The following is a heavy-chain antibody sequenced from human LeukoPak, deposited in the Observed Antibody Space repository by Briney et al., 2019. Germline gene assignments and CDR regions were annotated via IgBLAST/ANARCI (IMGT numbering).Heavy chain of an antibody. CDR1: GFTFNNYW. D-gene: IGHD2-2*01. CDR3: ARGAMWAYYFDF. V-gene: IGHV3-74*01. Sequence: GGSLRLSCAASGFTFNNYWMHWVRQAPGKGLVWVSRIKFDGSSTNYADSVKGRFTTSRDNAKNTLYLQMNSLRAEDTAVYYCARGAMWAYYFDFWGQGTLVTVSS. J-gene: IGHJ4*02. CDR2: IKFDGSST.